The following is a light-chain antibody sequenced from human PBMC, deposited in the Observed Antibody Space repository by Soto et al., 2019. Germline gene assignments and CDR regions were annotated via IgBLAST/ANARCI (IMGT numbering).Light chain of an antibody. CDR1: QSLLYSNGYNY. Sequence: DIVMTQSPLSLPATPGEPASISCRSSQSLLYSNGYNYLDWHEQKPGQSQQLLIYLGSNRASVVPNRSSSSGVRTVFTLKISRVDADDVGVYYCMQALHSRTFGQGTKVEIK. V-gene: IGKV2-28*01. J-gene: IGKJ1*01. CDR3: MQALHSRT. CDR2: LGS.